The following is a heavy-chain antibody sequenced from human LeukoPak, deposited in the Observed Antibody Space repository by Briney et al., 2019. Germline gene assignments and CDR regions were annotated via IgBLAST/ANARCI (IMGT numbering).Heavy chain of an antibody. CDR3: ARDPVVPPYLDAFDI. J-gene: IGHJ3*02. V-gene: IGHV1-69*06. Sequence: GASVKVSCKASGYTFTTYGLSWVRQAPGQGLEWMGGIIPIFGTANYAQKFQGRVTITADKSTSTAYMELSSLRSEDTAVYYCARDPVVPPYLDAFDIWGQGTMVTVSS. CDR1: GYTFTTYG. D-gene: IGHD4-23*01. CDR2: IIPIFGTA.